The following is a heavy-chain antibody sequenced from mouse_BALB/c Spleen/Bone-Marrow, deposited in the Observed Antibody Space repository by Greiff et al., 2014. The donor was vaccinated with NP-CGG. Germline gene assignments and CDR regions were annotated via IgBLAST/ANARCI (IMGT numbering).Heavy chain of an antibody. CDR2: IDPAIFT. CDR3: ASYRYGWYFDV. D-gene: IGHD2-14*01. CDR1: GFNIKDTY. V-gene: IGHV14-3*02. Sequence: EVQLQQSGAELVKPGASVKLSCTASGFNIKDTYLHWVKQRPEQGLDWIGKIDPAIFTKYDPKFQGKATITADTSSNTAYLHLSSLTSEDTAVYYCASYRYGWYFDVWGAGTTVTVSS. J-gene: IGHJ1*01.